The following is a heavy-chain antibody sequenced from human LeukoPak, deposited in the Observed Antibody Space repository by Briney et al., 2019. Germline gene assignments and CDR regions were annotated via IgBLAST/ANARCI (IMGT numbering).Heavy chain of an antibody. CDR3: ARVTPIVGATTLFFDY. V-gene: IGHV4-34*01. CDR2: INHSGST. Sequence: SETLSLTCAVYGGSFSGYYWSWIRQPPGKGLEWIGEINHSGSTNYNPSLKSRVTISVDTSKNQFSLKLSSVTAADTAVYYCARVTPIVGATTLFFDYWGQGTLVTVSS. J-gene: IGHJ4*02. CDR1: GGSFSGYY. D-gene: IGHD1-26*01.